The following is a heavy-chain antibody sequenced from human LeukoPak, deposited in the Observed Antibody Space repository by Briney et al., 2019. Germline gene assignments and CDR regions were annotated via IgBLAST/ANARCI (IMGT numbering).Heavy chain of an antibody. CDR3: ARDVLDGSGGYYSVD. D-gene: IGHD3-10*01. CDR2: IYYSGST. V-gene: IGHV4-59*01. CDR1: GGSISSYY. J-gene: IGHJ4*02. Sequence: SETLSLTCTVSGGSISSYYWSWIRQPPGKGLEWIGYIYYSGSTNYNPSLKSRVTISVDTSKNQFSLKLSSVTAADTAVYYCARDVLDGSGGYYSVDWGQGTLVTVSS.